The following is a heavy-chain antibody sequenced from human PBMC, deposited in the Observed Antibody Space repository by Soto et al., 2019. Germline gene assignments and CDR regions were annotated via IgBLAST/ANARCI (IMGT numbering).Heavy chain of an antibody. Sequence: HPEGSLRLSCAASGFTFSYYGMHWVRQAPGKGLEWVAVIWYDGSNKYYADSVKGRFTISRDNSKNTLYLQMNSLRAEGTAVYYCARNRDYFYSNGDTAALDNLGQETLLTISA. CDR2: IWYDGSNK. D-gene: IGHD3-22*01. CDR3: ARNRDYFYSNGDTAALDN. J-gene: IGHJ4*02. V-gene: IGHV3-33*01. CDR1: GFTFSYYG.